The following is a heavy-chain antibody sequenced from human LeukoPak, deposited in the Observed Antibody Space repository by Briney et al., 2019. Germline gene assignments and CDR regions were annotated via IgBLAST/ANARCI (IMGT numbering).Heavy chain of an antibody. V-gene: IGHV4-34*01. CDR3: ARVRGYYYGSGSYYIDY. J-gene: IGHJ4*02. CDR2: INHSGST. CDR1: GGSFSGYY. Sequence: SETLSLTCAVYGGSFSGYYWSWIRQPPGKGLEWIGEINHSGSTNYNPSLKSRVTISVDTSKNQFSLKLSSVTAADTAVYYCARVRGYYYGSGSYYIDYWGQGTLVTVSS. D-gene: IGHD3-10*01.